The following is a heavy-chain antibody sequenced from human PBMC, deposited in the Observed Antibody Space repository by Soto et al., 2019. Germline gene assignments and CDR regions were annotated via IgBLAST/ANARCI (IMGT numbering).Heavy chain of an antibody. CDR2: IKEDGSEK. CDR1: GFTFSMYW. CDR3: ARATGADKEDY. J-gene: IGHJ4*02. V-gene: IGHV3-7*04. D-gene: IGHD3-10*01. Sequence: EVQLVESRGGLVQPGGSLRLSCAASGFTFSMYWMSWVRQAPGKGLEWVANIKEDGSEKYYVDSVKGRFTISRDNAKNSLYLQMNSLRAEDTAVYYCARATGADKEDYWGQGTLVTVSS.